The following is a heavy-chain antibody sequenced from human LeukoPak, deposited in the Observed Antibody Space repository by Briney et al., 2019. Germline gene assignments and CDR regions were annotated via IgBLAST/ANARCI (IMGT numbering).Heavy chain of an antibody. Sequence: ASVKVSCKASGYTFTGYYMHWVRQAPGQGLEWMGWINPNSGGTNYAQKFQGRVTMTRDTSISTAYMELSGLRSDDTAVYYCARDLRLITMVRGVNPVDYWGQGTLVTVSS. CDR3: ARDLRLITMVRGVNPVDY. D-gene: IGHD3-10*01. V-gene: IGHV1-2*02. J-gene: IGHJ4*02. CDR1: GYTFTGYY. CDR2: INPNSGGT.